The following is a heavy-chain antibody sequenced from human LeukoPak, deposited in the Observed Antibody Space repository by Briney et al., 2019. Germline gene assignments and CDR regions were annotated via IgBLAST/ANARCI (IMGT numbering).Heavy chain of an antibody. J-gene: IGHJ4*02. CDR3: ARGSQYDSSTD. D-gene: IGHD3-22*01. Sequence: GASVKVSCKASGYTFTGYYMHWVRQAPGQGLEWMGWVSAYNGNTNYAQKLQGRVTMTTDTSTSTAYMELRSLRSDDTAVYYCARGSQYDSSTDWGQGTLVTVSS. CDR2: VSAYNGNT. V-gene: IGHV1-18*04. CDR1: GYTFTGYY.